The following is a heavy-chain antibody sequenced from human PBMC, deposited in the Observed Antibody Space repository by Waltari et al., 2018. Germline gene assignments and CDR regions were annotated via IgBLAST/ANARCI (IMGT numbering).Heavy chain of an antibody. CDR3: ARGLDSNSWYGAHF. CDR2: MNPKNGNT. V-gene: IGHV1-8*01. CDR1: GYTFTNYD. Sequence: QVLLVQSGAELKTPGASVKVSCKASGYTFTNYDINWLRQATGQGLEWVGWMNPKNGNTLYAQKFQGRVTLTRDNSINTAYMELTSLTSDDTGVYYCARGLDSNSWYGAHFWGQGTLVTVAS. D-gene: IGHD6-13*01. J-gene: IGHJ4*02.